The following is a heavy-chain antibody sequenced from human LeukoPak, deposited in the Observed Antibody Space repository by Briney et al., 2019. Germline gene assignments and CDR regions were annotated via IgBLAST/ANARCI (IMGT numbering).Heavy chain of an antibody. CDR1: GRSITSGDYY. CDR2: TYYSGST. D-gene: IGHD4-17*01. Sequence: SETLSLTCTVSGRSITSGDYYWSWIRQHPGKGLKWTGYTYYSGSTYYNPSLNSRVTISVDTSKNQFSLKLSSVTAADTAVYYCASFDYGDYGDYWGQGTLVTVSS. V-gene: IGHV4-31*03. J-gene: IGHJ4*02. CDR3: ASFDYGDYGDY.